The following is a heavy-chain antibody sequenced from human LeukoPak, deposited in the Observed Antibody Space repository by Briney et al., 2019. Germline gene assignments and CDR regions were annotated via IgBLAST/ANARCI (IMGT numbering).Heavy chain of an antibody. CDR2: IYHSGST. J-gene: IGHJ4*02. Sequence: SQTLSLTCAVSGGSISSGGYSWSWIRQPPGKGLEWIGYIYHSGSTYYNPSLKSRVTISVDRSKNQFSLKLSSVTAADTAVYYCARGRTGESVRGSSRFDYWGQGTLVTVSS. D-gene: IGHD3-16*01. CDR1: GGSISSGGYS. V-gene: IGHV4-30-2*01. CDR3: ARGRTGESVRGSSRFDY.